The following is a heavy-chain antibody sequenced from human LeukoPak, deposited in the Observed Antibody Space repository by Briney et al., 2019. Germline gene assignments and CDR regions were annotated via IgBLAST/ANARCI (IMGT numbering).Heavy chain of an antibody. CDR1: GFTFSSYS. Sequence: GGSLRLSCAASGFTFSSYSMNWVRQAPGKGLEWVSYISSSSSTIYYADSVKGRFTISRDNAKNSLYLQMNSLRAEDTAVYYCARDLQVVDYYDGRGYSGGGYWGQGTLVTVSS. CDR2: ISSSSSTI. CDR3: ARDLQVVDYYDGRGYSGGGY. J-gene: IGHJ4*02. D-gene: IGHD3-22*01. V-gene: IGHV3-48*01.